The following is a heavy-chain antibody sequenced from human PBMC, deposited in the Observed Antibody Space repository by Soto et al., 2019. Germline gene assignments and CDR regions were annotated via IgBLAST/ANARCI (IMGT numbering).Heavy chain of an antibody. Sequence: SVKVSCKASGGTFSSYAISWVRQAPGQGLEWMGGIIAIFGTANYAQKLQGRVTMTTDTSTSTAYMELRSLRSDDTAVYYCARDPPRYSGYALSGYSSGPAFDYWGQGTLVTVSS. J-gene: IGHJ4*02. D-gene: IGHD5-12*01. V-gene: IGHV1-69*05. CDR1: GGTFSSYA. CDR3: ARDPPRYSGYALSGYSSGPAFDY. CDR2: IIAIFGTA.